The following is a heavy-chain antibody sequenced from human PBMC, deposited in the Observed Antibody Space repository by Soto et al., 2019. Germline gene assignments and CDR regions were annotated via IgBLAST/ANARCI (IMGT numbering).Heavy chain of an antibody. J-gene: IGHJ5*02. CDR3: ARVGRLITAAGLLDA. CDR1: NGSIGSYY. D-gene: IGHD6-13*01. CDR2: IYYSGST. Sequence: PSATLSLPCTISNGSIGSYYWTWIRQPPGKGLEWIGHIYYSGSTNYNPSLKSRLTLSLDTSKNQFSLKLTSVTAADTAVYYCARVGRLITAAGLLDAWGQATRVTVSS. V-gene: IGHV4-59*01.